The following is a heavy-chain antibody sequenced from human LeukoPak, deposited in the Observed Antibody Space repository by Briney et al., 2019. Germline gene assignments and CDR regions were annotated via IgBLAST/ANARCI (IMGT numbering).Heavy chain of an antibody. V-gene: IGHV1-69*04. Sequence: SVKLSCKASGGTFSSYATSWVRQAPGQGLEWMGRIIPILGIANYAQKFQGRVTITADKSTSTAYMELSSLRSEDTAVYYCARDLIAAAGSPYYGMDVWGQGTTVTVSS. J-gene: IGHJ6*02. CDR3: ARDLIAAAGSPYYGMDV. CDR2: IIPILGIA. D-gene: IGHD6-13*01. CDR1: GGTFSSYA.